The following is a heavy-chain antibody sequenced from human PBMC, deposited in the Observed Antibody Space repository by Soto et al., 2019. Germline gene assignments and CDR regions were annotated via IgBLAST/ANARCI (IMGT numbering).Heavy chain of an antibody. CDR1: SYSIANSF. Sequence: SDTLSLTCTFSSYSIANSFWAWIQQPPGYGLEWIGYIHYSGSANYNPSLKSRVTISVDTPKNQFSLTLNSVTAADTAVYYCARDSRERGPQLVGQLDYWGQGAQVTVS. V-gene: IGHV4-59*01. CDR2: IHYSGSA. CDR3: ARDSRERGPQLVGQLDY. D-gene: IGHD6-13*01. J-gene: IGHJ4*02.